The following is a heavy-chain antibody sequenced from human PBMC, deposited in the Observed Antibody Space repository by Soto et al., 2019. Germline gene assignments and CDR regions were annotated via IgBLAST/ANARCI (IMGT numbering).Heavy chain of an antibody. Sequence: ASVKVFCKASGYTFASYARHWVRQAPGQRLEWMGWINAGNANTKYSQKFQGRVTFTRDTSASTAYMELSSLRSEDTAVYYCARDLGYALPDYWGQGTLVTVSS. CDR1: GYTFASYA. D-gene: IGHD2-15*01. CDR2: INAGNANT. V-gene: IGHV1-3*01. CDR3: ARDLGYALPDY. J-gene: IGHJ4*02.